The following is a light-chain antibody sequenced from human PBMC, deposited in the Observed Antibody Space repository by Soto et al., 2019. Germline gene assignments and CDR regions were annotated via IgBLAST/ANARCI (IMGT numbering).Light chain of an antibody. CDR1: QSILYSSNNKHS. Sequence: DIVMTQSPDSLAVSLGERATINCKSSQSILYSSNNKHSLAWYQQKPGQPPQLVIYWASTRESGVPDRFSGSGSGTDFTLTISSLQAEDVAVYYYQQYYDTPYTFGQGTKLEIK. J-gene: IGKJ2*01. CDR3: QQYYDTPYT. CDR2: WAS. V-gene: IGKV4-1*01.